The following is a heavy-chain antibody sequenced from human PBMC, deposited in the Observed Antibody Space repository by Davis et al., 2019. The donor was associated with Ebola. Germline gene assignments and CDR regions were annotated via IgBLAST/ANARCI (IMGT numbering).Heavy chain of an antibody. D-gene: IGHD6-13*01. J-gene: IGHJ4*02. CDR2: IYYSGST. CDR3: ARAKPPFFILKYSSSWYPGAYYFDY. V-gene: IGHV4-34*01. CDR1: GGSFSGYY. Sequence: SETLSLTCAVYGGSFSGYYWSWIRQPPGKGLEWIGSIYYSGSTYYNPSLKSRVTISVDTSKNQFSLKLSSVTAADTAVYYCARAKPPFFILKYSSSWYPGAYYFDYWGQGTLVTVSS.